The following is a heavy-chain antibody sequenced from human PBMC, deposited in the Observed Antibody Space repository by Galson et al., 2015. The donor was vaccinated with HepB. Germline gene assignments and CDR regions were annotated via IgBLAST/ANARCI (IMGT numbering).Heavy chain of an antibody. J-gene: IGHJ4*02. CDR1: GFTFSNCA. CDR3: AKVWSYHDSDGFYWYDY. D-gene: IGHD3-22*01. Sequence: SLRLSCAASGFTFSNCAMNWVRQAPGKGLEWVSGISGSGEKTYYADSVKGRFTISRDNSNNTLYLQMNSLRADDTALYYCAKVWSYHDSDGFYWYDYWGQGALVTVSS. CDR2: ISGSGEKT. V-gene: IGHV3-23*01.